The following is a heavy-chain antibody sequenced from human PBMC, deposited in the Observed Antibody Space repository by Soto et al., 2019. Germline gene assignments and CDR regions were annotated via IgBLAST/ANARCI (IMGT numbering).Heavy chain of an antibody. Sequence: AASVKVSCKASGYTFTSYYMHWVRQAPGQGLEWMGIINPSGGSTSYAQKFQGRVTMTRDTSTSTVYMELSSLRSEDTAVYYCARDEQGDSSGWYRYFQHWGQGTLVTVSS. CDR2: INPSGGST. D-gene: IGHD6-19*01. V-gene: IGHV1-46*01. CDR3: ARDEQGDSSGWYRYFQH. J-gene: IGHJ1*01. CDR1: GYTFTSYY.